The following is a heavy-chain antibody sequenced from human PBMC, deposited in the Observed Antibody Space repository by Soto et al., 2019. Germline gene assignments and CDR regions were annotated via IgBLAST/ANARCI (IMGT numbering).Heavy chain of an antibody. CDR3: ARSPGYSYGDY. Sequence: QVQLVQSGAEVKKPGASVKVSCKASGYTFTSYAMHWVRQAPGQRLEWMGWINAGNGNTKYSQKFQGRVTXTXXTSASTAYMELSSLRSEDTAVYYCARSPGYSYGDYWGQGTLVTVSS. CDR1: GYTFTSYA. J-gene: IGHJ4*02. D-gene: IGHD5-18*01. V-gene: IGHV1-3*01. CDR2: INAGNGNT.